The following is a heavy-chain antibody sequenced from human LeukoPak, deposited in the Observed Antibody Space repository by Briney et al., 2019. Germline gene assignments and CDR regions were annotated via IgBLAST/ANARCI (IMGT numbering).Heavy chain of an antibody. J-gene: IGHJ4*02. CDR3: AKDSGGSYYYFDY. D-gene: IGHD1-26*01. CDR2: ISWNSGSI. V-gene: IGHV3-9*03. CDR1: GFTFDDYA. Sequence: GRSLRLSCAASGFTFDDYAMHWVRQAPGKGLEWVSGISWNSGSIGYADSVKGRFTISRDNAKNSLYLQMNSLRAEDMALYYCAKDSGGSYYYFDYWRQVTVVTVSS.